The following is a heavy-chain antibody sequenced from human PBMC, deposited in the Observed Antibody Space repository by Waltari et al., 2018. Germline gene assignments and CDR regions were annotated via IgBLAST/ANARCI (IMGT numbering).Heavy chain of an antibody. V-gene: IGHV1-2*06. CDR3: ARLKYSSNLYDY. J-gene: IGHJ4*02. D-gene: IGHD6-13*01. Sequence: QVQLVQSGAEVKKPGASVKVSCKTSGYSFGDHYMHWVRQAPGQRLEWMGRINPNSGGTNYAQTFQGRVTMTRDTSISTVYMDLSSLRSDDTAVYYCARLKYSSNLYDYWGQGTLVTVSS. CDR1: GYSFGDHY. CDR2: INPNSGGT.